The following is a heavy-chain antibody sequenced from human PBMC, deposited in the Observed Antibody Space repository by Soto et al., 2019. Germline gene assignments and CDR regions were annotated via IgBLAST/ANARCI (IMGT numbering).Heavy chain of an antibody. CDR3: ARHSMATIHGVEFGIDY. V-gene: IGHV5-10-1*01. CDR1: GYSFTSYW. CDR2: IDPSDSYT. Sequence: GESLKISCKGSGYSFTSYWISWVRQMPGKGLEWMGRIDPSDSYTNYSPSFQGHVTISADKSISTAYLQWSSLKASDTAMYYCARHSMATIHGVEFGIDYWGQGTLVTVSS. J-gene: IGHJ4*02. D-gene: IGHD5-12*01.